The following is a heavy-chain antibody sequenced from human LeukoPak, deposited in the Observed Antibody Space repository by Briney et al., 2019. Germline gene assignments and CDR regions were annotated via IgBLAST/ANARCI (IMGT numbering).Heavy chain of an antibody. J-gene: IGHJ4*02. CDR1: GGSISSYY. V-gene: IGHV4-59*01. D-gene: IGHD5-24*01. CDR3: ARVGGYNSPLDY. CDR2: IYYSGST. Sequence: SETLSLTCTVSGGSISSYYWSWIRQPPGKGLEWIGYIYYSGSTNYNPSLKSRVTMSVDTSKNQFSLKLSSVTAADTAVYYCARVGGYNSPLDYWGQGNLVTVSS.